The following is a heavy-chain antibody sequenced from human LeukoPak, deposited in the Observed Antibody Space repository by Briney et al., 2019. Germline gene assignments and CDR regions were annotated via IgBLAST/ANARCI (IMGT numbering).Heavy chain of an antibody. V-gene: IGHV1-18*01. J-gene: IGHJ6*02. CDR1: GYTFTSYG. CDR2: ISAYNGNT. CDR3: AREGSGPLYGAPYYYGMDV. Sequence: ASVKVSCKASGYTFTSYGISWVRQAPGQGLEWMGWISAYNGNTNYAQKLQGRVTMTTDTSTSTAYMELRSLRSDDTAVYYCAREGSGPLYGAPYYYGMDVWSQGTTVTVSS. D-gene: IGHD3-10*01.